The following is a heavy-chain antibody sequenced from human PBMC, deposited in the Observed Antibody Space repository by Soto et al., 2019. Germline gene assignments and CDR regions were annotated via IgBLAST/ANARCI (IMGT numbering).Heavy chain of an antibody. V-gene: IGHV3-23*01. CDR3: PKDPRRIRGGIIIEFSY. D-gene: IGHD3-10*01. CDR1: GFTFSSYA. J-gene: IGHJ4*02. CDR2: ISGSGGST. Sequence: EVQLLESGGGLVQPGGSLRLSCAASGFTFSSYAMSWVRQAPGKGLEWVSAISGSGGSTYYADSVKGRFTISRDNSKNPRYLQMISLSADDTPVYHCPKDPRRIRGGIIIEFSYWGQRDLVTVS.